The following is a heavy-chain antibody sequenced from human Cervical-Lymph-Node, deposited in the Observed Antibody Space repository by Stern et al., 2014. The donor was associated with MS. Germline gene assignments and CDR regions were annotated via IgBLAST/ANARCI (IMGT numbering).Heavy chain of an antibody. D-gene: IGHD3-3*01. CDR3: AHSTKYDVWSGYYGSSGSYGLDV. CDR2: IYGNDGY. V-gene: IGHV2-5*01. J-gene: IGHJ6*02. Sequence: QVTLRESGPTLVKPTQTLTLTCTFSGFSLTTSGEGVGWIRQPPGKALEWLALIYGNDGYQYSPSLNSRLTITKDTSKNQVVLTMTNMEPVDTATYYCAHSTKYDVWSGYYGSSGSYGLDVWGQGTTVTVSS. CDR1: GFSLTTSGEG.